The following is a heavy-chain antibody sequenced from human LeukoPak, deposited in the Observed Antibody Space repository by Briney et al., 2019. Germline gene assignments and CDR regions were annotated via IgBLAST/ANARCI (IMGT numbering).Heavy chain of an antibody. Sequence: SETLSLTCAVYGGSFSGYYWSWIRQPPGKGLEWIGEINHSGSTNYNPSLKSRVTISVDTSKNQFSLKLSSVTAADTAVYYCARVPRGYSYGYWNAFAIWGQGTMVTVSS. D-gene: IGHD5-18*01. CDR1: GGSFSGYY. CDR2: INHSGST. CDR3: ARVPRGYSYGYWNAFAI. J-gene: IGHJ3*02. V-gene: IGHV4-34*01.